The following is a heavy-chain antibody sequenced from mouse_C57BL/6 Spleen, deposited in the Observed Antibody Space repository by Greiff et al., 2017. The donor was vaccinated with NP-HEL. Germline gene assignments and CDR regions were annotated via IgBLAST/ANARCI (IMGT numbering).Heavy chain of an antibody. V-gene: IGHV2-6*01. D-gene: IGHD2-3*01. CDR3: ASGRDGSPLAY. Sequence: VKLVESGPGLVAPSQSLSITCTVSGFSLTSYGVDWVRQSPGKGLEWLGVIWGVGSTNYNSALKSRLSISKDNSKSQVFLKMNSLQTDDTAMYYCASGRDGSPLAYWGQGTLVTVSA. CDR1: GFSLTSYG. J-gene: IGHJ3*01. CDR2: IWGVGST.